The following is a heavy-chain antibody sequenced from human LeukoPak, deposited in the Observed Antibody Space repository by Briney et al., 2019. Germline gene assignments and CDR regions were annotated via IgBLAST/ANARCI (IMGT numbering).Heavy chain of an antibody. D-gene: IGHD6-13*01. CDR2: IRYDGSNK. V-gene: IGHV3-30*02. CDR3: AKSTQIAAANLFDY. CDR1: GFTFSSYG. Sequence: GGSLRLSCAASGFTFSSYGMHWVRQAPGKGLEWVAFIRYDGSNKYYADSVKGRFTISRDNSKNTLYLQMNSLRAEDTAVYYCAKSTQIAAANLFDYWGQGTLVTVSS. J-gene: IGHJ4*02.